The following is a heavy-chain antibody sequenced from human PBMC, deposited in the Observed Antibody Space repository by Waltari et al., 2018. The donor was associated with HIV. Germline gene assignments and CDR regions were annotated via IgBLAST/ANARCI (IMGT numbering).Heavy chain of an antibody. J-gene: IGHJ4*02. V-gene: IGHV3-74*01. Sequence: EVQLVESGGGLVQPGGSLRLSCAGSGFTFSSYWMHWVRQAPGKGLVWFSRIKSDGRSRSYGDSVKVRFTISRDNAKNTLYLQMNSLRAEDTAVYYCARDFYGSVGYWGQGTLVTVSS. CDR1: GFTFSSYW. CDR3: ARDFYGSVGY. CDR2: IKSDGRSR. D-gene: IGHD3-10*01.